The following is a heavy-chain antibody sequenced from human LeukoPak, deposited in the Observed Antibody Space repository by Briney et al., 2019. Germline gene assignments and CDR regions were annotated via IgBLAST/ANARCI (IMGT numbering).Heavy chain of an antibody. Sequence: ASVKVSCKASGYTFTGYYMHWVRQAPGQGLEWMGWINPNSGGINYVQKFQGRVTMTRDTSITTAYMQLSRLRSDDTAVYYCASSPTSECSGGSCYSYWGQGTLVTVSS. CDR3: ASSPTSECSGGSCYSY. V-gene: IGHV1-2*02. CDR1: GYTFTGYY. D-gene: IGHD2-15*01. CDR2: INPNSGGI. J-gene: IGHJ4*02.